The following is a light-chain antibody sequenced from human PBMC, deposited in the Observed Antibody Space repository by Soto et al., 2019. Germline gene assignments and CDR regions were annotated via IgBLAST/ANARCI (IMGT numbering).Light chain of an antibody. V-gene: IGKV3-11*01. CDR1: QGVAGN. CDR3: QQRSNWPPT. Sequence: EIVMTQSPATLSVSPGERATLSCRASQGVAGNLAWYQQKPGQAPRLLIYDASNRATGIPARFSGSGSGTDFTLTISSLEPEDFAVYYCQQRSNWPPTFGQGTKV. J-gene: IGKJ1*01. CDR2: DAS.